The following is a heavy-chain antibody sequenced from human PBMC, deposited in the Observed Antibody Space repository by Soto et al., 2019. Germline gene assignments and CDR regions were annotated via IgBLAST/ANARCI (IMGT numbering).Heavy chain of an antibody. CDR3: ARDGTTIFGVVIIWSTYYYYGMDV. V-gene: IGHV1-18*01. J-gene: IGHJ6*02. Sequence: ASVKVSCKASGYTFTSYGISWVRQAPGQGLEWMGWISAYNGNTNYAQKLQGRVTMTTDTSTSTAYMELRSLRSDDTAVYYCARDGTTIFGVVIIWSTYYYYGMDVWGQGTTVTVSS. CDR1: GYTFTSYG. D-gene: IGHD3-3*01. CDR2: ISAYNGNT.